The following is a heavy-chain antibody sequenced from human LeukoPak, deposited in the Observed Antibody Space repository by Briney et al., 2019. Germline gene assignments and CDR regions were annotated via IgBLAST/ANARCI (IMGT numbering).Heavy chain of an antibody. CDR3: ARGVQPNYYYYYYMDV. Sequence: ASVKVSCKASGYTFTSYGISWVRQAPGQGLEWMGWISAYNGNTNYAQKLQGRVTMTTDTSTSTAYMELSRLRSDDTAVYYCARGVQPNYYYYYYMDVWGKGTTVTVSS. CDR2: ISAYNGNT. CDR1: GYTFTSYG. V-gene: IGHV1-18*01. J-gene: IGHJ6*03. D-gene: IGHD6-13*01.